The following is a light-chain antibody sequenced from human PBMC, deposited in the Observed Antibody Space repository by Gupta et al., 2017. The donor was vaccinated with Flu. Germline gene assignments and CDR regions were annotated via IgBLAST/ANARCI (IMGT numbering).Light chain of an antibody. J-gene: IGKJ2*01. CDR2: AAS. Sequence: DIQMTQSPSSLSASVGDRVTITCRASQGISNYFAWLQQKPGTAPKSLIYAASSLQSGVPSKFSGSGSGTDFPLTISCLQPADFATYCCQQCNSDPPRNTFGQGTYLEIK. V-gene: IGKV1-16*02. CDR1: QGISNY. CDR3: QQCNSDPPRNT.